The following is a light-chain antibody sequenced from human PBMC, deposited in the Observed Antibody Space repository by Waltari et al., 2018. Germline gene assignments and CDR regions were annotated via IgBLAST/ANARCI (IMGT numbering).Light chain of an antibody. CDR1: QSVSSY. Sequence: EIVLTQSPATLSLSPGERAPLPCRASQSVSSYLVWYQQKPGQTPRLLIYGASNRATGIPARFSGSGSGTDFTLTISSLESEDFAVYYCHQRSNWPITFGQGTRLEIK. J-gene: IGKJ5*01. CDR2: GAS. V-gene: IGKV3-11*01. CDR3: HQRSNWPIT.